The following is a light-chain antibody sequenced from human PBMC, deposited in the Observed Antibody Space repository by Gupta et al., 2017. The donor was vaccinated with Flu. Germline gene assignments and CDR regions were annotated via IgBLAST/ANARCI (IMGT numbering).Light chain of an antibody. J-gene: IGLJ1*01. CDR3: PAWDDSLNGHV. V-gene: IGLV1-44*01. CDR2: GKD. Sequence: SNIGSNTANWYQQLPGTAPKLLMYGKDNRPSGVPDRFSGSKSGTSASLAITGLQSEDEADYYCPAWDDSLNGHVFGTGTKVTVL. CDR1: SNIGSNT.